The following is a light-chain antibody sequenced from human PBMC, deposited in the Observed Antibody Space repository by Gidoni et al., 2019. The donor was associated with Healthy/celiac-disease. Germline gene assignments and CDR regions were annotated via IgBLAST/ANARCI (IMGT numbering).Light chain of an antibody. J-gene: IGLJ2*01. CDR3: SSYTSSGTYVV. V-gene: IGLV2-14*01. Sequence: QSALTQPASVSGSPGQSITISCTGTNSDVGGYIYVSWYQQHPGKAPKLMIYEVNNRPSGVSNRFSGSKSGNTASLTISGLQAEDEADYYCSSYTSSGTYVVFGGGTKLTVL. CDR1: NSDVGGYIY. CDR2: EVN.